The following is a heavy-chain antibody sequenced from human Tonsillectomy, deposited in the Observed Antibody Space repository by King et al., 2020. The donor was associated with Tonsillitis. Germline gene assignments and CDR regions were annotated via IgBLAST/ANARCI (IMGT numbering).Heavy chain of an antibody. CDR3: ARGGERWDYFDY. V-gene: IGHV4-59*08. Sequence: VQLQESGPGLVKPSETLSLTCTVSGGSISSYYWSWSRQPPGKGLEWVGYIYYSGSTNYNPSLKSRVTISVDTSKNQFSLKLSSVTAADTAVYYCARGGERWDYFDYWGQGTLVTVSS. D-gene: IGHD1-1*01. CDR1: GGSISSYY. J-gene: IGHJ4*02. CDR2: IYYSGST.